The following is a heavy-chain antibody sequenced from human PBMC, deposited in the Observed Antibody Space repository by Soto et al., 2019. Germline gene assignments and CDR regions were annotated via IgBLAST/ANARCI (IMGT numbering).Heavy chain of an antibody. V-gene: IGHV3-7*01. CDR2: IKPDGSES. D-gene: IGHD2-15*01. J-gene: IGHJ4*02. Sequence: EVQLAESGGGLVQPGGSLRLSCVASGFIFSRHYMTWVRQAPGKGLESVAKIKPDGSESYYVDSVRGRFTLSRDNTKNSLSLQMNSLRVEDTAVYYCATEEWWRVEFWGQGTLVTVSS. CDR1: GFIFSRHY. CDR3: ATEEWWRVEF.